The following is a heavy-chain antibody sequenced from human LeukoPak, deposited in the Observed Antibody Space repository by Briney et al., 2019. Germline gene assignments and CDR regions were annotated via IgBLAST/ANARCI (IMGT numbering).Heavy chain of an antibody. Sequence: ASVKVSCKASGYTFTSYGISWVRQAPGQGLEWMGWFSPENGNTNYAQKVQGRVTMTADTSTSTSYMELRSLRSDDTAVYYCAREHSSSWDQFDYWGQGTLVTVSS. CDR3: AREHSSSWDQFDY. CDR2: FSPENGNT. CDR1: GYTFTSYG. J-gene: IGHJ4*02. V-gene: IGHV1-18*01. D-gene: IGHD6-13*01.